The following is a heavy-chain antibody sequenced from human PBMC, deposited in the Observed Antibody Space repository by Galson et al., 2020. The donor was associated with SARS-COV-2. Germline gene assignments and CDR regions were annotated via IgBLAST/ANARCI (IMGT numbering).Heavy chain of an antibody. D-gene: IGHD6-19*01. CDR3: AKDISIEVAGMVGF. CDR2: ISWNSGSI. V-gene: IGHV3-9*01. Sequence: SLKISCEASGFTFDDYAMHWVRQAPGKGLEWVSGISWNSGSIGYADSVKGRFTISRDNAKNSLYLQMNSLRAEDTALYYCAKDISIEVAGMVGFWGQGTLVTVSS. J-gene: IGHJ4*02. CDR1: GFTFDDYA.